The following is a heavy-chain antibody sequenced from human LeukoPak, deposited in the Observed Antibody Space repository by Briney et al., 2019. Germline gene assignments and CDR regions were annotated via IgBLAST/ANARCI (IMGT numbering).Heavy chain of an antibody. CDR3: ARDRYTPYYFDY. D-gene: IGHD3-16*02. J-gene: IGHJ4*02. V-gene: IGHV3-33*01. Sequence: GGSLRLSCAASGFTFSSYGMHWVRQAPGKGLEWVAVIWYDGSNKYYADSVKGRFTISRDNSENTLYLQMNSLRAEDTAVYYCARDRYTPYYFDYWGQGTLVTVSS. CDR1: GFTFSSYG. CDR2: IWYDGSNK.